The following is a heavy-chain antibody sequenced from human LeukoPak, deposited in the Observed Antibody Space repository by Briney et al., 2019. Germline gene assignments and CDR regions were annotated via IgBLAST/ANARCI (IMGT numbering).Heavy chain of an antibody. CDR2: IYTSGST. CDR3: ARGPYYDFWSGYTGVAGMGH. D-gene: IGHD3-3*01. V-gene: IGHV4-4*07. CDR1: GGSISSYY. Sequence: PSETLSLTCTVSGGSISSYYWSWIRQPAGKGLEWIGRIYTSGSTNYNPSLTSRVTMSVDTSKNQFSLKLSSVTAADTAVYYCARGPYYDFWSGYTGVAGMGHWGQGTLVTVSS. J-gene: IGHJ4*02.